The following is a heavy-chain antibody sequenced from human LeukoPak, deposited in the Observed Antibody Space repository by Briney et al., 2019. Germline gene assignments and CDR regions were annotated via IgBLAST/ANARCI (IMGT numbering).Heavy chain of an antibody. V-gene: IGHV3-30*02. CDR2: IRYDGDNK. J-gene: IGHJ4*02. Sequence: PGGSLRLSCAASGRTFSYFGMYWVRQAPGKGLEWMASIRYDGDNKYYADSVKGRFTISGDNSKNTLYLQMNSLRAEDTAVYYCAKGGPIAVFDFWGQGTLVTISS. CDR3: AKGGPIAVFDF. CDR1: GRTFSYFG. D-gene: IGHD3-16*01.